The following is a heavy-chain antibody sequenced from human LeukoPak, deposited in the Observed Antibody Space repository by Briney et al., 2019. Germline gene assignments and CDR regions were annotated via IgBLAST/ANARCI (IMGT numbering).Heavy chain of an antibody. Sequence: GGSLRLSCAASGFTFSSYAMHWVRQAPGKGLEWVAVISYDGSNKYYADSVKGRFTISRDNSKNTLYLQMNSLRAEDTAVYYCARDITSYYSSSGSYYCYYGMDVWGQGTTVTVSS. V-gene: IGHV3-30-3*01. CDR2: ISYDGSNK. J-gene: IGHJ6*02. CDR1: GFTFSSYA. D-gene: IGHD6-13*01. CDR3: ARDITSYYSSSGSYYCYYGMDV.